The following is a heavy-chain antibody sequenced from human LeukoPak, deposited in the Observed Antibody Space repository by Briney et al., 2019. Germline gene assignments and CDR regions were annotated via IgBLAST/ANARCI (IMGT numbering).Heavy chain of an antibody. Sequence: GESLKISCKGSGYSFTNYWIGWVRQMPGKGLEWMGIIYPRDSDTRYSPSFQGQVTVSADKSISTAYLQWNTLEASDTAMYHCARRQYSGYDFDFWGQGTLVTVSS. D-gene: IGHD5-12*01. CDR1: GYSFTNYW. J-gene: IGHJ4*02. CDR2: IYPRDSDT. CDR3: ARRQYSGYDFDF. V-gene: IGHV5-51*01.